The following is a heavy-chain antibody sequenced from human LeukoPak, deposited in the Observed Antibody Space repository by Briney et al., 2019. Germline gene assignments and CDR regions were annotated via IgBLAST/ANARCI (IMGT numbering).Heavy chain of an antibody. CDR3: ARVPTYYYDSSGYYYYYYMDV. J-gene: IGHJ6*03. CDR1: GFTFDDYT. Sequence: GGSLRLSCAASGFTFDDYTMHWVRQAPGKGLEWVSLISWDGGSTYYADSVKGRFTISRDNAKNSLYLQMNSLRAEDTALYHCARVPTYYYDSSGYYYYYYMDVWGKGTTVTISS. D-gene: IGHD3-22*01. CDR2: ISWDGGST. V-gene: IGHV3-43*01.